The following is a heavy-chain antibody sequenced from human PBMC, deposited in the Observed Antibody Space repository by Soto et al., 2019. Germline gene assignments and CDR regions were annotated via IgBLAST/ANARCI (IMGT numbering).Heavy chain of an antibody. CDR1: GGSFSGSY. J-gene: IGHJ5*02. D-gene: IGHD6-6*01. V-gene: IGHV4-34*01. CDR2: INHSGRT. CDR3: ARVGYSSSSIWFDP. Sequence: SETLSLTCAVYGGSFSGSYWCWIRQPPEKGRGWSGEINHSGRTDYTPSLKSRVTISVATSMNQISLKRSSVTAADTAVYYCARVGYSSSSIWFDPWGQGTLVTVS.